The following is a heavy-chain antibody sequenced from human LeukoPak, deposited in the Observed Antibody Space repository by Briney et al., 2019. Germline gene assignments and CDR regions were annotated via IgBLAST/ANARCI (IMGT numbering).Heavy chain of an antibody. J-gene: IGHJ6*03. CDR3: ARMVRGARYYYYYMDV. CDR2: IYTSGST. D-gene: IGHD3-10*01. Sequence: PSETLSLTCTVSGGSISTYYWTWIRQPAGKGLEWIGRIYTSGSTNYNPSLKGRVTMSVDTSKNQFSLKLSSVTAADTALYYCARMVRGARYYYYYMDVWGKGTTVTISS. CDR1: GGSISTYY. V-gene: IGHV4-4*07.